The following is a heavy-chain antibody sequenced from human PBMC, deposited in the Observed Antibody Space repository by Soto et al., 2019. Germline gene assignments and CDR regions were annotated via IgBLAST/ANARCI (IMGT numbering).Heavy chain of an antibody. CDR1: GGSISSGGYY. J-gene: IGHJ4*02. Sequence: PSETLSLTCTVSGGSISSGGYYWSWIRQHPGKGLEWIGYIYYSGSTNYNPPLKSRVTISVDTSKNQFSLKLSSVTAAYTAVYYCARRYGYSFDYWGQGTLVTVSS. CDR2: IYYSGST. V-gene: IGHV4-61*08. CDR3: ARRYGYSFDY. D-gene: IGHD1-1*01.